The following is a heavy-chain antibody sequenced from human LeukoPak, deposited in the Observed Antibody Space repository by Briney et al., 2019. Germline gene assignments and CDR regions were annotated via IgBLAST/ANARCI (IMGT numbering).Heavy chain of an antibody. D-gene: IGHD3/OR15-3a*01. J-gene: IGHJ4*02. CDR3: ARQTGSGLFILP. CDR1: AHSISSGYY. Sequence: SETLSLTCSVSAHSISSGYYWGWIRQPPGKGLEWIGSIYHSESTYYNPSLKSRVTISLETSKNQFSLKLSSVTAADTAVYYCARQTGSGLFILPGGQGTLVTVSS. V-gene: IGHV4-38-2*02. CDR2: IYHSEST.